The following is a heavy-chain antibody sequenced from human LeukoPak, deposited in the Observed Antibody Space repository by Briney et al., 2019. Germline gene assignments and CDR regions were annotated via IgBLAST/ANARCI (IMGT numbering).Heavy chain of an antibody. V-gene: IGHV3-74*01. D-gene: IGHD3-10*01. Sequence: GGSLRLSCAASGFSFSVYWMHWVRQAPGKGPVWVSRIKTDGSITDYADSVKGRFTISRDNAKNTLYLQMNSLRAEDTAVYYCALEYYYGSGSYEGPTDYWGQGTLVTVSS. CDR1: GFSFSVYW. CDR2: IKTDGSIT. J-gene: IGHJ4*02. CDR3: ALEYYYGSGSYEGPTDY.